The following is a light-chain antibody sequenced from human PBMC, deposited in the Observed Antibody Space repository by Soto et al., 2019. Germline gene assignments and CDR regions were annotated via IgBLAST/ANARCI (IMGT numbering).Light chain of an antibody. CDR3: AAWDDSLSVL. Sequence: QSVLTQPPSASGTPGQRVTISCSGSSSNIGSNYVYWYQQLPGTAPKLLIYRNNQRPSGVPDRFSGSKSGTSASLAISGLRSEDEADHYCAAWDDSLSVLFGGGTKVTVL. V-gene: IGLV1-47*01. CDR1: SSNIGSNY. CDR2: RNN. J-gene: IGLJ2*01.